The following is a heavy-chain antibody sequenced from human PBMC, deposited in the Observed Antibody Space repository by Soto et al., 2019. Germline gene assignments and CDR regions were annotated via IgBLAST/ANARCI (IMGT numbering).Heavy chain of an antibody. V-gene: IGHV4-34*01. J-gene: IGHJ4*02. CDR3: ARGLGYYYGSGSSFDY. D-gene: IGHD3-10*01. CDR1: GGSFSGYY. Sequence: PSETLSLTCAVYGGSFSGYYWSWIRQPPGKGLEWIGEINHSGSTNYNPSLKSRVTISVDTSKNQFSLKLSSVTAADTAVYYCARGLGYYYGSGSSFDYWGQGTLVTVSS. CDR2: INHSGST.